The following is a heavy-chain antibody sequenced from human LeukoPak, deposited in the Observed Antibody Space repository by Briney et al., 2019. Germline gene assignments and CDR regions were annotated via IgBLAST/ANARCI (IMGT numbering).Heavy chain of an antibody. CDR2: FDPEDGET. J-gene: IGHJ5*02. V-gene: IGHV1-24*01. CDR1: GYTLTELS. CDR3: ARDPLPTYYYENWFDP. D-gene: IGHD3-22*01. Sequence: ASVKVSCKVSGYTLTELSMHWVRQAPGKGLEWMGGFDPEDGETIYAQKFQGRVTITADESTSTAYMELSSLRSEDTAVYYCARDPLPTYYYENWFDPWGQGTLVTVSS.